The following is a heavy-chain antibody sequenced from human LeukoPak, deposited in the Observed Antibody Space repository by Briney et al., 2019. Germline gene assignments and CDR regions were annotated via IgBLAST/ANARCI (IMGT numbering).Heavy chain of an antibody. V-gene: IGHV4-31*03. J-gene: IGHJ2*01. CDR1: GGTISSALYY. D-gene: IGHD3-3*01. Sequence: SETLSLTCTVSGGTISSALYYWSWIRRLPGKGLEWIGYIYYSGSSYYNPSLRSRITMSEDTSKNQFSLNLSSVTAADTALYYCARAILTPSGYVWYFDLWGRGTLVTVSS. CDR2: IYYSGSS. CDR3: ARAILTPSGYVWYFDL.